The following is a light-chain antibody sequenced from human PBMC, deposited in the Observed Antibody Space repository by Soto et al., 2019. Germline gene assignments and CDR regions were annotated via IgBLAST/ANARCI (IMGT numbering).Light chain of an antibody. J-gene: IGLJ1*01. CDR3: SSFTTTTTLYI. Sequence: QSALTQPASVSGSPGQSITISCTGTSSDVGGHEFVSWYQQHPGKAPQLMIYEVSDRPSGVSSRFSGSKSGNTASLTISGLQAEDEADYYCSSFTTTTTLYIFGTGTKVTVL. CDR1: SSDVGGHEF. V-gene: IGLV2-14*01. CDR2: EVS.